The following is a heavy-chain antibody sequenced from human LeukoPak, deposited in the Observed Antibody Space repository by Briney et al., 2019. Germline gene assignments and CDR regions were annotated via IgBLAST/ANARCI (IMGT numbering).Heavy chain of an antibody. J-gene: IGHJ4*02. D-gene: IGHD6-19*01. Sequence: GGSLRLSCAAFGFTFNRHAVHWVRQAPRKGLVWVSRINSDGSSTSYADSVKGRFTISRDNAKNTLYLQMNSLRAEDTAVYYCARTRLYSSGWYDNWGQGTLVTVSS. CDR1: GFTFNRHA. V-gene: IGHV3-74*01. CDR3: ARTRLYSSGWYDN. CDR2: INSDGSST.